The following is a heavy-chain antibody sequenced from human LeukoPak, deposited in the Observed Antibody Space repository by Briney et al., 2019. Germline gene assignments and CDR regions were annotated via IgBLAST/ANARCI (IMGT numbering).Heavy chain of an antibody. CDR3: ARDNLYYYGSGSLIPPFDY. J-gene: IGHJ4*02. CDR2: ISSSSSYI. CDR1: GFTFSSYS. V-gene: IGHV3-21*01. D-gene: IGHD3-10*01. Sequence: GGSLRLSCAASGFTFSSYSMNWVRQAPGKGLEWVSSISSSSSYIYYADSVKGRFTISRDNAKNSLYLQMNSLRAEDTAVYYCARDNLYYYGSGSLIPPFDYWGQGTLVTVSS.